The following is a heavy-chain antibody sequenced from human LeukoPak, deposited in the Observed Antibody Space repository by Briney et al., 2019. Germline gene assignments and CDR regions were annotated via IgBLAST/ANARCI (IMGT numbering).Heavy chain of an antibody. D-gene: IGHD6-19*01. CDR2: IYYSGST. J-gene: IGHJ4*02. Sequence: SETLSLTCTVSGGSISSYYWSWIRQPPGKGLEWIGYIYYSGSTNYNPSLKSRVTISVDTSKNQFSLKLSSVTAADTAVYYCARHGSGRYSDYWGQGTLVTVSS. CDR3: ARHGSGRYSDY. CDR1: GGSISSYY. V-gene: IGHV4-59*08.